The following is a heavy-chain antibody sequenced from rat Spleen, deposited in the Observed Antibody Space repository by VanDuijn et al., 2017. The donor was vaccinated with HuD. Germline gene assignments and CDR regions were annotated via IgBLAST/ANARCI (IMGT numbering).Heavy chain of an antibody. J-gene: IGHJ2*01. CDR1: GFSFGDYA. V-gene: IGHV5S10*01. Sequence: EVQLVESGGGLVQPGRSLKLSCAASGFSFGDYAMAWVRQAPKKGLEWVATIIYDGSSTYYGDSVKGRFTISRDNAKSTLYLQMDSLRSDDTATYYCATEELGRGYFDYWGQGVMVTVSS. CDR3: ATEELGRGYFDY. D-gene: IGHD4-3*01. CDR2: IIYDGSST.